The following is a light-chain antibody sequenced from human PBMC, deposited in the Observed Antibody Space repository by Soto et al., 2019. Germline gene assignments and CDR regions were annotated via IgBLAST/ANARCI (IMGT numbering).Light chain of an antibody. CDR2: GNS. V-gene: IGLV1-40*01. CDR3: QSHDSSLSIWV. Sequence: QSVLTQPPSVSGAPGQRVIISCTGSRSNIGAGYAVHWYRRLPGTAPQLLIFGNSNRPSGVPDRFSGSKSGTSASLAIAGLQAEDEAEYSCQSHDSSLSIWVFGGGTKLTVL. J-gene: IGLJ3*02. CDR1: RSNIGAGYA.